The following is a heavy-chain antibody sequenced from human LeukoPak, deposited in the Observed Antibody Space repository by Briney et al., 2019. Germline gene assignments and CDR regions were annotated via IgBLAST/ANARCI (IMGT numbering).Heavy chain of an antibody. J-gene: IGHJ5*02. CDR2: IYYRGST. CDR3: ARGGPYSSSWYNWFDP. CDR1: GGSISSGGYY. D-gene: IGHD6-13*01. Sequence: SETLSLTCTVSGGSISSGGYYWSWIRQLPGKGLEWIGYIYYRGSTYYNPSLKSRVTISVDTSKNQFSLKLSSVTAADTAVYYCARGGPYSSSWYNWFDPWGQGTLVTVSS. V-gene: IGHV4-31*03.